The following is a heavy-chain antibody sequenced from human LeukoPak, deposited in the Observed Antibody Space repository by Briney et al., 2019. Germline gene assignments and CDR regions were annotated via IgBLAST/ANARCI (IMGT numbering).Heavy chain of an antibody. Sequence: GGSLRLSCAASGFTFSSYAINWVRQAPGKGLEWVSGISGSGGSTYYADSVKGRFTISRDNSKKTLYLQMNSLRAEDTAVYYCARSRRIAVGGIGYWGQGTLVTVSS. V-gene: IGHV3-23*01. CDR2: ISGSGGST. D-gene: IGHD6-19*01. J-gene: IGHJ4*02. CDR3: ARSRRIAVGGIGY. CDR1: GFTFSSYA.